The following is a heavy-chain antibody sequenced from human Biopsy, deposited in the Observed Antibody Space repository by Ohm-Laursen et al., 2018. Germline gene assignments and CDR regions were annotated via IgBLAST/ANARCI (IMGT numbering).Heavy chain of an antibody. D-gene: IGHD1-26*01. CDR3: AALTEDLGASPDS. CDR2: MTPNTGKT. CDR1: GYTFTDYD. J-gene: IGHJ5*02. V-gene: IGHV1-8*01. Sequence: SVKVSCKASGYTFTDYDINWVRQASGQGLEWVGWMTPNTGKTDYTQKLQGRLTMTRDTSTSTAYMELSSLRSEDTAVYFCAALTEDLGASPDSWGQGTLVVVSS.